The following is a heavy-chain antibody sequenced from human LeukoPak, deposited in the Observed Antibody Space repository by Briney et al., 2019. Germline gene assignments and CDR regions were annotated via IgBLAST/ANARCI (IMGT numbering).Heavy chain of an antibody. D-gene: IGHD3-9*01. CDR1: GYTFTSYA. V-gene: IGHV7-4-1*02. Sequence: ASVKVSCKASGYTFTSYAMNWVRQAPGQGLEWMGWINTNTGNPTYAQGFTGLFVFSLDTSVSTAYLQISSLKAEDTAVYYCARGPPSSLPLRLVISYYYGMDVWGQGTTVTVSS. J-gene: IGHJ6*02. CDR2: INTNTGNP. CDR3: ARGPPSSLPLRLVISYYYGMDV.